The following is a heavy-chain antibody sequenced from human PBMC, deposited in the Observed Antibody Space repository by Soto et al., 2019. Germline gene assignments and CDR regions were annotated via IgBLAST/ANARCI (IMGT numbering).Heavy chain of an antibody. D-gene: IGHD3-9*01. CDR1: GYTFTSYA. Sequence: QVQLVQSGAEVKKPGASVKVSCKASGYTFTSYAMHWVRQAPGQRLEWMGWINAGNGNTKYSQKFQGRVTITRDTSASTAYMELSSLRSEDTAVYYCARGTFLTGYYGLDYWGQGTLVTVSS. J-gene: IGHJ4*02. CDR2: INAGNGNT. V-gene: IGHV1-3*01. CDR3: ARGTFLTGYYGLDY.